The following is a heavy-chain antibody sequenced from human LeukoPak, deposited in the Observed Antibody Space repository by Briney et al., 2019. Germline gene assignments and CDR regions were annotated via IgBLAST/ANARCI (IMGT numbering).Heavy chain of an antibody. V-gene: IGHV1-2*02. Sequence: ASVKVSCKASGYTFTGYYMHWVRQAPGQGLEWMGWVNPNSGGTIYEEKFQGRDNMTRDTSISTAYMELTGLRSDDTAVYYCARRLKIVWYGLDVWGQGTSVTVSS. J-gene: IGHJ6*02. CDR3: ARRLKIVWYGLDV. D-gene: IGHD2-21*01. CDR2: VNPNSGGT. CDR1: GYTFTGYY.